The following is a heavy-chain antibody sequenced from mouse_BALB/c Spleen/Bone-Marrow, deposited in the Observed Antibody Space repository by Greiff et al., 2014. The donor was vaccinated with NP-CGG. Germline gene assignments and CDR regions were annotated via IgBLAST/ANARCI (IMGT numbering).Heavy chain of an antibody. CDR1: GYTFTSYV. Sequence: VQLQQPGPELVKPGASVKMSCKASGYTFTSYVMHWVKQEPGQGLEWIGYINPYNDGTKYNEKFKGKATLTSDKSSSTAYMELSSLTSEDSAVYYCARGGRYDGSWFAYWGQGTLVTVSA. J-gene: IGHJ3*01. CDR2: INPYNDGT. D-gene: IGHD2-14*01. V-gene: IGHV1-14*01. CDR3: ARGGRYDGSWFAY.